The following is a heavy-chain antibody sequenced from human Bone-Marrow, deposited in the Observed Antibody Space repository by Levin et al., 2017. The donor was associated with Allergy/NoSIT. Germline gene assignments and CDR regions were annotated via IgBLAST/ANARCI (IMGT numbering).Heavy chain of an antibody. CDR1: GFTFSSYG. CDR3: AKDLVRVVGAGFDY. Sequence: GESLKISCAASGFTFSSYGMHWVRQAPGKGLEWVAVISYDGSNKYYADSVKGRFTISRDNSKNTLYLQMNSLRAEDTAVYYCAKDLVRVVGAGFDYWGQGTLVTVSS. V-gene: IGHV3-30*18. CDR2: ISYDGSNK. D-gene: IGHD1-26*01. J-gene: IGHJ4*02.